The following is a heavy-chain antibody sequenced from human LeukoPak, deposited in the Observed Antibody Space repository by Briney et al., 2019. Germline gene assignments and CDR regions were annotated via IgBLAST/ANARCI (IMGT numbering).Heavy chain of an antibody. Sequence: GGSLRLSCAASEFSVGSNYMTWVRQAPGKGLEWVSGISPSGDITYYADSVMGRFTISRDNRKSTVSLQMNSLRAEDTALYYCVRDLDWGAFDVWGQGTMVTVSS. D-gene: IGHD3/OR15-3a*01. CDR3: VRDLDWGAFDV. CDR1: EFSVGSNY. V-gene: IGHV3-23*01. J-gene: IGHJ3*01. CDR2: ISPSGDIT.